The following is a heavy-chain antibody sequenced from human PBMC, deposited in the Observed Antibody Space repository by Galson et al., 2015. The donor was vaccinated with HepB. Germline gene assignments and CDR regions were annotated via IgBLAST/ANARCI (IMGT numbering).Heavy chain of an antibody. J-gene: IGHJ3*02. CDR2: ISSNGGST. CDR1: GFTFSSYA. Sequence: LRLSCAASGFTFSSYAMHWVRRAPGKGLEYVSAISSNGGSTYYADSVKGRFTISRDNSKNTLYLQMSSLRAEDTAVYYCVGKMTTVPSASDIWGQGTMVTVSS. D-gene: IGHD4-17*01. V-gene: IGHV3-64D*06. CDR3: VGKMTTVPSASDI.